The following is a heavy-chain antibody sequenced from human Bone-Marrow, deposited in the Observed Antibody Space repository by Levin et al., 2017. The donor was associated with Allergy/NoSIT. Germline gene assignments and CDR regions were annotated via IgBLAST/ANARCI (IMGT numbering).Heavy chain of an antibody. V-gene: IGHV3-49*04. D-gene: IGHD2-8*01. CDR2: IRSKAYGGTT. Sequence: GESLKISCTASGFTFGDYAMSWVRQAPGKGLEWVGFIRSKAYGGTTEYAASVKGRFTISRDDSKSIAYLQMNSLKTEDTAVYYCTRDRGLPIGMKAYAISPLYNWFDPWGQGTLVTVSS. CDR3: TRDRGLPIGMKAYAISPLYNWFDP. J-gene: IGHJ5*02. CDR1: GFTFGDYA.